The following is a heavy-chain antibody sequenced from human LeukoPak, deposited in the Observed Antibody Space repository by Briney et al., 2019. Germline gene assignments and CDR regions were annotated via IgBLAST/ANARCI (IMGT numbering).Heavy chain of an antibody. D-gene: IGHD3-9*01. Sequence: ASVKVSCKASGYTFTSYGISWVRQAPGQGREWMGWISAYNGNTNYAQKLQGRVTMTTDTSTSTAYMELRSLSSDDTAVYYCARVPTEGYDILPGYYYYYGMDVWGQGTTVTVSS. CDR3: ARVPTEGYDILPGYYYYYGMDV. CDR1: GYTFTSYG. V-gene: IGHV1-18*01. J-gene: IGHJ6*02. CDR2: ISAYNGNT.